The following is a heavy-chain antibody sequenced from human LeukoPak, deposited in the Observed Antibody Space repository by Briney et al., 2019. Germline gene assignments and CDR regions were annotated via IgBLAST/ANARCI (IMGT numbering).Heavy chain of an antibody. CDR3: ARANIVVVIATSFDY. Sequence: SETLSLTCAVYGGSFSGYYWSWLRQPPGKGLEWIGEINHSGSTNYNPSLKSRVTISVDTSKNQFSLKLSSVTAADAAVYYCARANIVVVIATSFDYWGQGTLVTVSS. J-gene: IGHJ4*02. D-gene: IGHD2-21*01. CDR1: GGSFSGYY. CDR2: INHSGST. V-gene: IGHV4-34*01.